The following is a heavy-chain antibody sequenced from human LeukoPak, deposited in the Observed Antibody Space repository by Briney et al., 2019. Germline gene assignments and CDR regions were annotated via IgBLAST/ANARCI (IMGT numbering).Heavy chain of an antibody. V-gene: IGHV1-2*02. CDR2: INPYSGAI. D-gene: IGHD1-26*01. Sequence: ASVKVSCKTSGYTFTDYYMHWVRQAPGQGLEWMGWINPYSGAIKYGQNFQGRVTMTRDTSTDTAYVELSSLTYDDTAVYYCARDLFRRVGATGTSPWGQGTLVTVSS. CDR3: ARDLFRRVGATGTSP. J-gene: IGHJ5*02. CDR1: GYTFTDYY.